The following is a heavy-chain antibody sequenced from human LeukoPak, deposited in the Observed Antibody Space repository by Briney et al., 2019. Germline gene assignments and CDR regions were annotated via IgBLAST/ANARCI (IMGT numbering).Heavy chain of an antibody. V-gene: IGHV4-4*07. D-gene: IGHD1-26*01. J-gene: IGHJ6*02. CDR3: ARKLVGATRFAWVYYGMDV. CDR2: IYTSGST. Sequence: SETLSLTCTVSGGSISSYYWTWIRQPAGKGLEWIGRIYTSGSTNYNPSLKSRVTMSVDTSKNQFSLKLSSVTAADTAVYYCARKLVGATRFAWVYYGMDVWGQGTTVTVSS. CDR1: GGSISSYY.